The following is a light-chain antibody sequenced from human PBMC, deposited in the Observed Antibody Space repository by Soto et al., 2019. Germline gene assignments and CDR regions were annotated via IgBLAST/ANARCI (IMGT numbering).Light chain of an antibody. J-gene: IGLJ1*01. CDR2: DVS. CDR1: SSDVGGYNY. V-gene: IGLV2-14*01. Sequence: QSALTQPASVSGSPGQSIAISCTGTSSDVGGYNYVSWYQQHPGKVPKLLINDVSNRPSGVSSRFSGSKSGNTASLTISGLQAEDEADYYCSSYTISSTYVFGSGTKLT. CDR3: SSYTISSTYV.